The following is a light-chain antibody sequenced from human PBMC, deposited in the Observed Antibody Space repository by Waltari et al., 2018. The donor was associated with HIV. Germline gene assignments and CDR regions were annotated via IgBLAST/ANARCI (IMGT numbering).Light chain of an antibody. CDR3: AAWDDSLSGLYV. V-gene: IGLV1-47*01. CDR2: RNK. CDR1: SSKSGSNY. Sequence: QSVLTQPPSASGTPGQRVTISCSGSSSKSGSNYVNWYQQVPGTAPKLLNYRNKQLPSGVPDRFSGSKSGTSASLAISGLRSDDEADYYCAAWDDSLSGLYVFGTGTKVTVL. J-gene: IGLJ1*01.